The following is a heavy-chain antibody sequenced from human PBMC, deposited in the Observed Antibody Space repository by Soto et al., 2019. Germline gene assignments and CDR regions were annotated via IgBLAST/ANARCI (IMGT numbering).Heavy chain of an antibody. CDR2: INHSGST. Sequence: QVQLPQWGAGLLKPSETLSLTCAVYGGTFSGYYWSWIRQPPGKGLEWIGEINHSGSTNYNPSLKXRXTXXVDTSKNQFSLKLSSVTAADTAVYYCARGEGGFQHWGQGTLVTVSS. V-gene: IGHV4-34*01. CDR1: GGTFSGYY. J-gene: IGHJ1*01. CDR3: ARGEGGFQH.